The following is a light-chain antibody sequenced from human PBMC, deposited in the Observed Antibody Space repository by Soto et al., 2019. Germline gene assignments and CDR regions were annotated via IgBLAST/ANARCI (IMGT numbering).Light chain of an antibody. V-gene: IGKV3-11*01. J-gene: IGKJ5*01. CDR2: DAY. CDR3: QQRHMWPIT. CDR1: QSVSSN. Sequence: EIVMTQSPATLSVSPGERATLSCRASQSVSSNLAWYQQKPGQAPRPLIYDAYNRATGIPPRFSGSGSGTDFTLTISSLEPEDSAVYYCQQRHMWPITFGQGTRLE.